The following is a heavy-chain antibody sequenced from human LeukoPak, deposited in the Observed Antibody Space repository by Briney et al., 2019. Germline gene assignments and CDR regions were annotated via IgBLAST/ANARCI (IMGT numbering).Heavy chain of an antibody. Sequence: ASVKVSCKASGYTFTSYGISWVRQAPGQGLEWMGGIIPIFGTANYAQKFQGRVTMTTDTSTSTAYMELRSLRSDDTAVYYCARDEVAATNWFDPWGQGTLVTVSS. J-gene: IGHJ5*02. V-gene: IGHV1-18*01. CDR1: GYTFTSYG. D-gene: IGHD2-15*01. CDR3: ARDEVAATNWFDP. CDR2: IIPIFGTA.